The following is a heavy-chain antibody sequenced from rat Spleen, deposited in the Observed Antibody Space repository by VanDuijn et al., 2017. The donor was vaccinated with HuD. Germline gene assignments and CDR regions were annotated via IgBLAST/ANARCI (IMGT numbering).Heavy chain of an antibody. D-gene: IGHD1-2*01. Sequence: EVQLVESGGGLVQPGRSLKLSCAASGFTFSNYYMAWVRQAPTKGLEWVASISNSGGSTYYPESVKGRFTISRDSAQNTLYLQMSKLGSEDTAIYYCARGAAPFDYWGQGVMVTVSS. J-gene: IGHJ2*01. CDR3: ARGAAPFDY. CDR1: GFTFSNYY. V-gene: IGHV5S23*01. CDR2: ISNSGGST.